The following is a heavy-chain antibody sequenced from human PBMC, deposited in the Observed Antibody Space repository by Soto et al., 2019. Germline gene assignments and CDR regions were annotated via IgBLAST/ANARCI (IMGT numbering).Heavy chain of an antibody. D-gene: IGHD3-10*01. CDR3: ARVGYSGAFDY. V-gene: IGHV4-30-2*01. Sequence: TLSLTGAVSGGSISIGGYSWSLIRQPPGKGLEWIGYVYHSGSTYYNPSLKSRVTISVDRSKNQFSLKLSSVTAADTAVYYCARVGYSGAFDYWGQGTLVPVSS. CDR1: GGSISIGGYS. CDR2: VYHSGST. J-gene: IGHJ4*02.